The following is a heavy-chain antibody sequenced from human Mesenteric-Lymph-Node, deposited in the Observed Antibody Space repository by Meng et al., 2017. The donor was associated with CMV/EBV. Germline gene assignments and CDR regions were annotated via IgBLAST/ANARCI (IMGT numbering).Heavy chain of an antibody. CDR3: AKGPEQWLPYYFDY. CDR2: IRFDGSND. J-gene: IGHJ4*02. Sequence: GESLKISCAASGFPFSTYGMHWVRQAPGKGLEWVAFIRFDGSNDYYADFVKGRFTISRDKSKNTLYLQMNSLRPEDSAVYYCAKGPEQWLPYYFDYWGQGTLVTVSS. D-gene: IGHD6-19*01. CDR1: GFPFSTYG. V-gene: IGHV3-30*02.